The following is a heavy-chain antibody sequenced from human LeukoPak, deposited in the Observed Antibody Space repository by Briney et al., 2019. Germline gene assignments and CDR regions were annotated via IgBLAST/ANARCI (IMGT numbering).Heavy chain of an antibody. CDR2: IRYDGSNK. D-gene: IGHD2-2*01. V-gene: IGHV3-30*02. CDR1: GFTFDDYA. CDR3: AKLYGIVVVPADY. J-gene: IGHJ4*02. Sequence: GRSLRLSCAASGFTFDDYAMHWVRQGPGKGLEWVAFIRYDGSNKYYADSVKGRFTISRDNSKNTLYLQMNSLGAEDTAVYYCAKLYGIVVVPADYWGQGTLVTVSS.